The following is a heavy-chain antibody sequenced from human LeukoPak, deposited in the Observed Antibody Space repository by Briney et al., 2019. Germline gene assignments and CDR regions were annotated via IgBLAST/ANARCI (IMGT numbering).Heavy chain of an antibody. J-gene: IGHJ4*02. CDR3: ARAHYYYDSSGSYFDY. Sequence: ASVKVSCKASGYTFTSYGISWVRQAPGQGLEWMGWISAYNGNTNYAQKLQGRVTMTTDTSTSTAYMELRSLRSDDTAVYYCARAHYYYDSSGSYFDYWGQGTLVTVSS. D-gene: IGHD3-22*01. CDR2: ISAYNGNT. V-gene: IGHV1-18*01. CDR1: GYTFTSYG.